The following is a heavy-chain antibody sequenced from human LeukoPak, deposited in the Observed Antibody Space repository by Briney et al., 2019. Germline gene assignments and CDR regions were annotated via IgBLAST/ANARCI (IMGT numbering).Heavy chain of an antibody. V-gene: IGHV1-18*01. Sequence: ASVKVSCKASGYTFTSDGISWVRQALGQGRECMGWLCAYNGNPNYAQKLQGRVTMSTDTSTSTAYMELRSMRSDDTAVYYCGRAAYYGSGSSYTVPYNWFDTWGQGTLVTVSS. J-gene: IGHJ5*02. D-gene: IGHD3-10*01. CDR2: LCAYNGNP. CDR3: GRAAYYGSGSSYTVPYNWFDT. CDR1: GYTFTSDG.